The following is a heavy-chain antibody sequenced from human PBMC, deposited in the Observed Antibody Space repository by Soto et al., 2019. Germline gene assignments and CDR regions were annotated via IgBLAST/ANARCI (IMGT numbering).Heavy chain of an antibody. CDR1: GYNFTSHY. D-gene: IGHD3-10*01. CDR3: AKGSGAGRDYYYYGMDV. J-gene: IGHJ6*02. Sequence: GASVKVSCKASGYNFTSHYMHWVRQAPGQGLESMGIIYPRGGTTIYAQKFQGRVTMTRDTSTHTFYMELSSLRAEDTAVYYCAKGSGAGRDYYYYGMDVWGQGTTVTVSS. CDR2: IYPRGGTT. V-gene: IGHV1-46*01.